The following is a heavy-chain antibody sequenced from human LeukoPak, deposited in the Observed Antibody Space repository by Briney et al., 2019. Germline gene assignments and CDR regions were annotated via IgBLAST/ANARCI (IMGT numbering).Heavy chain of an antibody. Sequence: PGGSLRLSCAASGFTFSGYAMSWVRQAPEKGLHCVSVISGSGGSPYYADSVQGRFTISRDNSKNTLYLQMNSLRAEDTAVYYCAKDRYYDSSGYYLSLRVGSAFDIWGQGTMVTVSS. D-gene: IGHD3-22*01. J-gene: IGHJ3*02. CDR2: ISGSGGSP. V-gene: IGHV3-23*01. CDR1: GFTFSGYA. CDR3: AKDRYYDSSGYYLSLRVGSAFDI.